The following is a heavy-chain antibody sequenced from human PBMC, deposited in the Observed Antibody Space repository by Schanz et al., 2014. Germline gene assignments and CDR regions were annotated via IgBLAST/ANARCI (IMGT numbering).Heavy chain of an antibody. D-gene: IGHD1-26*01. Sequence: QVRLVESGGGVVQPGGSLRLSCAASGFTFSTPGMHWVRQAPGKGLVWVTYIRYDGINKYYADSVKGRFTVSRDNSENTVYLEFHSLRSEDTALYYCAREAKWGQWYFDLWGRGSLVTVSS. CDR1: GFTFSTPG. CDR2: IRYDGINK. V-gene: IGHV3-30*02. J-gene: IGHJ2*01. CDR3: AREAKWGQWYFDL.